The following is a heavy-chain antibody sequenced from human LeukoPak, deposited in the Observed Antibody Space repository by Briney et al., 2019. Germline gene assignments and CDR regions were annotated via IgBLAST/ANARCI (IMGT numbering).Heavy chain of an antibody. J-gene: IGHJ4*02. CDR3: AREVPNYYDSSGYPTGVDFDY. CDR2: ISSSGSTI. Sequence: GGSLRLSCAASGFTFSSYEMNWVRHAPGKGLEWVSYISSSGSTIYYADSVKGRFTISRDNAKNSLYLQMNSLRAEDTAVYYCAREVPNYYDSSGYPTGVDFDYWGQGTLVTVSS. D-gene: IGHD3-22*01. CDR1: GFTFSSYE. V-gene: IGHV3-48*03.